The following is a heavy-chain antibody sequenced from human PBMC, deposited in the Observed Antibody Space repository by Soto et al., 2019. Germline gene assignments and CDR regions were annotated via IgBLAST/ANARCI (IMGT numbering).Heavy chain of an antibody. V-gene: IGHV3-30*18. CDR2: ISYDGSNK. Sequence: AGGSLRLSCAASGFTFSSYGMHWVRQAPGKGLEWVAVISYDGSNKYYADSVKGRFTISRDNSKNTLYLQMNSLRAEDTAVYYCAKGVVPAAIDGIDYWGQGTLVTVSS. CDR3: AKGVVPAAIDGIDY. CDR1: GFTFSSYG. J-gene: IGHJ4*02. D-gene: IGHD2-2*01.